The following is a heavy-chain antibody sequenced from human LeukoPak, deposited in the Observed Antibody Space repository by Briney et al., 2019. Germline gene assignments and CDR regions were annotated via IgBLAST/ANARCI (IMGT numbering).Heavy chain of an antibody. V-gene: IGHV1-8*01. J-gene: IGHJ4*02. CDR2: MNPNSGNT. CDR3: TRGSSGRRDN. D-gene: IGHD6-19*01. Sequence: GSVKVSCKASGYTFTSCDINWVRQATGQGLEWMGWMNPNSGNTGYGQSFQGRITMTRDISIGTACMELSNLTSEDTAIYYCTRGSSGRRDNWGQGTLVTVSA. CDR1: GYTFTSCD.